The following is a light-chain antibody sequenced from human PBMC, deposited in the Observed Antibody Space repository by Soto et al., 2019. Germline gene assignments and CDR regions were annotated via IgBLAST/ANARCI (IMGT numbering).Light chain of an antibody. CDR3: CSYAGSSSFRVL. CDR2: EVT. CDR1: SSDVAGYNH. V-gene: IGLV2-14*01. Sequence: QSALTQPASVSGSPGQSITISCTGTSSDVAGYNHVSWYQHHPGKAPKLMIYEVTKRPSGVSNRFSGSKSGNTASLIISGLQAADEAEYYCCCCSYAGSSSFRVLFGGGTQLTVL. J-gene: IGLJ2*01.